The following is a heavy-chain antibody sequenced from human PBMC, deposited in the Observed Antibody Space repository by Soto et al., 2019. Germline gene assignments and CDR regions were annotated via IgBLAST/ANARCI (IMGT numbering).Heavy chain of an antibody. CDR3: AKVRPRRTSGYFFHY. J-gene: IGHJ4*02. Sequence: EVQLLESGGKLVQPGGSLTLSCAASGFTFSTYAMAWVRQAPGKGLEWVSGVSASGLNTDYADPVKGRFYISRDNSKNTASLHMHSPRAEDTALYSCAKVRPRRTSGYFFHYWGQGTPVTVSS. V-gene: IGHV3-23*01. D-gene: IGHD1-1*01. CDR1: GFTFSTYA. CDR2: VSASGLNT.